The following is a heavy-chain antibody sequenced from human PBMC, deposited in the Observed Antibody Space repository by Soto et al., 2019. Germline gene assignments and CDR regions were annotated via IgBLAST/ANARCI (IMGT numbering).Heavy chain of an antibody. J-gene: IGHJ4*02. CDR3: ARALVATEKADITFDY. CDR1: GGSISSYY. Sequence: SETLSLTCTVSGGSISSYYWSWIRQPPGKGLEWIGYIYYSGSTNYNPSLKSRVTISVDTSKNQFSLKLSSVTAADTAVYYCARALVATEKADITFDYWGQGTLVTVSS. D-gene: IGHD5-12*01. CDR2: IYYSGST. V-gene: IGHV4-59*01.